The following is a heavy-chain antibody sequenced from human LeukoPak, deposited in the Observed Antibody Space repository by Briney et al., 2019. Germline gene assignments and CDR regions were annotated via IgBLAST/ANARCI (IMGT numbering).Heavy chain of an antibody. CDR1: GYTFTTYW. D-gene: IGHD6-19*01. CDR3: ARRRAVAGVYYFDL. CDR2: IYPANSDN. V-gene: IGHV5-51*01. Sequence: GESLKISCKGSGYTFTTYWIGWVRQMPGKGLEWMGIIYPANSDNRYSPSFQGQATISVDKSVSTAYLQWSSLKASDTAMYFCARRRAVAGVYYFDLWGQGSLVTVSS. J-gene: IGHJ4*02.